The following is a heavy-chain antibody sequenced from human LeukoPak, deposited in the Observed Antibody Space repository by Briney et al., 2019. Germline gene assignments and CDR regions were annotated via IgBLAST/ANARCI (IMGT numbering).Heavy chain of an antibody. D-gene: IGHD1-26*01. CDR3: ARLSGSNPLDY. CDR1: GFTFSTYS. V-gene: IGHV3-48*02. CDR2: ISSSSTI. Sequence: PGGSLRLSCAASGFTFSTYSMNWVRQPPGKGLEWVSYISSSSTIYYADSVKGRFTISRDNAKNSLYLQMNSLRDEDTAVYYCARLSGSNPLDYWGRGTLVTVSS. J-gene: IGHJ4*02.